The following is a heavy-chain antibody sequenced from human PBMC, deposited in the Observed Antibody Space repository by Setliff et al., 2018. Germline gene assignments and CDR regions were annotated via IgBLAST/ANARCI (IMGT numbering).Heavy chain of an antibody. J-gene: IGHJ3*02. Sequence: GESLKISCKGSGYSFTNYWIGWVRQMPGKGLEWMGIIYPGDSDTRYSPSFQGQVTFSADKSISTAYLQWSSLQASDTATYYCARLGAPASHDAFDIWGQGTMVTVSS. CDR3: ARLGAPASHDAFDI. CDR2: IYPGDSDT. V-gene: IGHV5-51*01. D-gene: IGHD6-25*01. CDR1: GYSFTNYW.